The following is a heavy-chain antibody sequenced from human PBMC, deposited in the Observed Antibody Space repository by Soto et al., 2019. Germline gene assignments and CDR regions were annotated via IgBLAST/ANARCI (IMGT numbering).Heavy chain of an antibody. D-gene: IGHD2-8*02. J-gene: IGHJ2*01. CDR1: GFTFSSYA. Sequence: SLRLSCAASGFTFSSYAMHWVRQAPGNGLEWVAVLSNDGRNKYYADSVKGRFTISRDNSKNTLYLQMNSLRAEDTAVYHCANHRDVLFFPTRRSSDL. CDR3: ANHRDVLFFPTRRSSDL. CDR2: LSNDGRNK. V-gene: IGHV3-30-3*01.